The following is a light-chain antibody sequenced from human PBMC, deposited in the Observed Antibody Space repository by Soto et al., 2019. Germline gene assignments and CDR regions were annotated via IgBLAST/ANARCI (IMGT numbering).Light chain of an antibody. CDR2: DAS. Sequence: EIVLTQSPATLSLSPGERATLSCRASQSVSRYLAWYQQKPGQAPRLLIYDASNRATGIPARFSGSGSGTDFTLTISILEPEDCAVYYCQQRSDWPSTFGGGTKVQIK. V-gene: IGKV3-11*01. J-gene: IGKJ4*02. CDR3: QQRSDWPST. CDR1: QSVSRY.